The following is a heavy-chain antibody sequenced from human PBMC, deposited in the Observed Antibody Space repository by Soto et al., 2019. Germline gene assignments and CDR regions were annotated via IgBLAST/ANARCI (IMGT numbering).Heavy chain of an antibody. J-gene: IGHJ4*02. CDR1: GYTFTSYD. CDR3: ARISGGCSSTSCPDY. Sequence: QVQLVQSGAEVKNPGASLKVSCKASGYTFTSYDINWVRQATGQGLEWMGWMNHNSGNTGYAQKFQGRVTMTRNTSISTAYIELSSLRSEDTAVYYCARISGGCSSTSCPDYWGQGTLVTVSS. D-gene: IGHD2-2*01. V-gene: IGHV1-8*01. CDR2: MNHNSGNT.